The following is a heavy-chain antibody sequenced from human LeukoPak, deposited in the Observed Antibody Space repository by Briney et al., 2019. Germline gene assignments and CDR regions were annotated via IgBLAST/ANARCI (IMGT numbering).Heavy chain of an antibody. CDR2: LSGSGGST. CDR3: AKYRNWNSDFDY. CDR1: GFTFSSYV. V-gene: IGHV3-23*01. Sequence: GGSLRLSCAASGFTFSSYVISWVRQAPGKGLEWVSALSGSGGSTYYTDSVKGRFTISRDNSKNTLYLQMYSLGAEDTAVYYCAKYRNWNSDFDYWGQGTLVTVSS. D-gene: IGHD1-7*01. J-gene: IGHJ4*02.